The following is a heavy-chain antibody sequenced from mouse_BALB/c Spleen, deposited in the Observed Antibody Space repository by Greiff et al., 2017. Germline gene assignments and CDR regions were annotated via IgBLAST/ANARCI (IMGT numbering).Heavy chain of an antibody. Sequence: EVKLVESGGDLVKPGGSLKLSCAASGFTFSSYGMSWVRQTPDKRLEWVASISSGGSTYYPDSVKGRFTISRDNARNILYLQMSSLRSEDTAMYYCARRRITTGYAMDYWGQGTSVTVSS. J-gene: IGHJ4*01. V-gene: IGHV5-6-5*01. D-gene: IGHD2-4*01. CDR3: ARRRITTGYAMDY. CDR2: ISSGGST. CDR1: GFTFSSYG.